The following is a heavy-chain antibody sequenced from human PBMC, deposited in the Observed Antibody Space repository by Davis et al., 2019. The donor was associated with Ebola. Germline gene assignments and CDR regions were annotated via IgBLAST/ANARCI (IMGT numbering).Heavy chain of an antibody. CDR2: INPNSGGT. J-gene: IGHJ6*02. CDR1: GYTFTSYY. V-gene: IGHV1-2*04. CDR3: ARDGLHYYYGMDV. Sequence: ASVKVSCKASGYTFTSYYMHWVRQAPGQGLEWMGWINPNSGGTNYAQKFQGWVTMTRDTSISTAYMELSRLRSDDTAVYYCARDGLHYYYGMDVWGQGTTVTVSS.